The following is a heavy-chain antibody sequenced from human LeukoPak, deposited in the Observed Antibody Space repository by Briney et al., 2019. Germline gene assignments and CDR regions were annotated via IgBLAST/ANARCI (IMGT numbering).Heavy chain of an antibody. V-gene: IGHV1-69*13. J-gene: IGHJ5*02. CDR3: ARWGYGDYRFDP. D-gene: IGHD4-17*01. CDR2: IIPIFGTA. Sequence: ASVKVSCKASGGTFSSYAISWVRQAPGQGLEWMGGIIPIFGTANYAQKFQGRVTITADESTSTAYMELSSLRSEDTAVYYCARWGYGDYRFDPWGQGTLVTVSS. CDR1: GGTFSSYA.